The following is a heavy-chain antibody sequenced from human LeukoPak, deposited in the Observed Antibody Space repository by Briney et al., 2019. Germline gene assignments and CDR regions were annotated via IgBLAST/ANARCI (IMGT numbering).Heavy chain of an antibody. V-gene: IGHV5-51*01. CDR2: IYPGDSDT. Sequence: GESLQISCKGSGYSFTSYWIGWVRQMPGKGLEWMGIIYPGDSDTRNSPSFQGQVTTSADKSTSTAYLQWSSLKASDTAMYYCARLLSGYYYAADYWGQGTLVTVSS. CDR3: ARLLSGYYYAADY. J-gene: IGHJ4*02. D-gene: IGHD3-22*01. CDR1: GYSFTSYW.